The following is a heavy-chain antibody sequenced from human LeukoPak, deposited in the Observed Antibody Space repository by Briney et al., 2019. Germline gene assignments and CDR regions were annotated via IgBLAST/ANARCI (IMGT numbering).Heavy chain of an antibody. V-gene: IGHV3-74*01. Sequence: GGSLRLSCAASGFTFSSYWMHWVRQAPGKGLVWVSRINSDGSSTSYADSVKGRFTISRDNAKNSLYLQMNSLRDEDTAVYYCARVQPPPTVVTPRYYYYGMDVWGQGTTVTVSS. CDR1: GFTFSSYW. J-gene: IGHJ6*02. D-gene: IGHD4-23*01. CDR3: ARVQPPPTVVTPRYYYYGMDV. CDR2: INSDGSST.